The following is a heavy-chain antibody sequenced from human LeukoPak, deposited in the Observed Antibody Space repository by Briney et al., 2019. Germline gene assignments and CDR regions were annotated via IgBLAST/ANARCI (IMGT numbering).Heavy chain of an antibody. CDR1: GFTVSSNY. D-gene: IGHD6-13*01. Sequence: GGSLRLSCAVSGFTVSSNYMSWVRQAPGKGLEWVSVIHSGGSTYYANSVKDRFTFSRDSSKNTVYLQMNSLRAEDTAVYYCARDRVWTVLYWGQGTLVTVS. V-gene: IGHV3-66*01. CDR2: IHSGGST. CDR3: ARDRVWTVLY. J-gene: IGHJ4*02.